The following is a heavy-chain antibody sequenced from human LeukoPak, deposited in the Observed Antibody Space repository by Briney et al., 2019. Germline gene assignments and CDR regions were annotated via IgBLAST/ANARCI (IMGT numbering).Heavy chain of an antibody. V-gene: IGHV3-7*03. J-gene: IGHJ4*02. D-gene: IGHD3-10*01. Sequence: GGSLRLSCVASGLTFSDSWMNWVRQAPGKGLEWVANIKQDGSEKNYVDSVKGRITISRDNAKNSVYLQMNSLRAEDTAVYYCAKEVLYGSGSYYNYWGQGTLVTVSS. CDR2: IKQDGSEK. CDR3: AKEVLYGSGSYYNY. CDR1: GLTFSDSW.